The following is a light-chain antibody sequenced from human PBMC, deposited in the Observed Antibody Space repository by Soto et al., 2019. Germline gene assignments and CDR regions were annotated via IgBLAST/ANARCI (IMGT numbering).Light chain of an antibody. Sequence: EIVMTQSPATLSASPRERATLSCTASQSVSSNLAWYQQKPCQAPMLRIYGASTRANGIAARFSGSGSGTEFTLTNSSLQSDDVVDYYCQHYNNWPSFGQGTKVEI. V-gene: IGKV3-15*01. J-gene: IGKJ1*01. CDR1: QSVSSN. CDR3: QHYNNWPS. CDR2: GAS.